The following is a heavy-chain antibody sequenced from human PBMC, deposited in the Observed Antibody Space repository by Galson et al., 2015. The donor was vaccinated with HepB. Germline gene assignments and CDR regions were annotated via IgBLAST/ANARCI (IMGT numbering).Heavy chain of an antibody. CDR3: ARDSSTRTFFGVAATYSYYAMDV. J-gene: IGHJ6*02. CDR1: GFTLSSYA. Sequence: SLRLSCAASGFTLSSYAMSWVRQAPGKGLEWVSAISGSGGSTYYADSVRGRFTISRDNSKNTLYLQMNSLRAGDTAVYYCARDSSTRTFFGVAATYSYYAMDVWGQGTTVTVSS. CDR2: ISGSGGST. D-gene: IGHD3-3*01. V-gene: IGHV3-23*01.